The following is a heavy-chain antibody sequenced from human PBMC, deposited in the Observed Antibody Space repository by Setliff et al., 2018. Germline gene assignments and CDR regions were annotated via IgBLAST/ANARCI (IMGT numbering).Heavy chain of an antibody. V-gene: IGHV1-69*05. J-gene: IGHJ6*03. D-gene: IGHD5-12*01. CDR3: ARERGDIVSTTSYYYYMDV. Sequence: VKVSCKASSGTFSSYGITWVRQAPGQGLEWMGGIIPIFGTTDYAQKFQGRVTITTDESTSTAYMEMSSLGSEDTAVYYCARERGDIVSTTSYYYYMDVWGKGTTVTVS. CDR1: SGTFSSYG. CDR2: IIPIFGTT.